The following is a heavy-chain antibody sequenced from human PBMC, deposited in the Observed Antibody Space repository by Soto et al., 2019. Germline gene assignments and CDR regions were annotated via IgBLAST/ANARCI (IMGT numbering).Heavy chain of an antibody. CDR3: ARVFSGGGNYYYYGMDV. J-gene: IGHJ6*02. Sequence: SATLSLTFTVSGGSISSDYWSWVRQPPGKGLEWIGYIYYSGNTNYNPSLKSRVIISLDTSKNQFSLKLSSVTAADTAIYYCARVFSGGGNYYYYGMDVWGQGTTVTVSS. D-gene: IGHD6-19*01. CDR1: GGSISSDY. V-gene: IGHV4-59*12. CDR2: IYYSGNT.